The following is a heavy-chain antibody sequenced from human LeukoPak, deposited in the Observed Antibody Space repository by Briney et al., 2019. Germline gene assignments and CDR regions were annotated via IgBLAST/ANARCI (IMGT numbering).Heavy chain of an antibody. D-gene: IGHD5-12*01. J-gene: IGHJ5*01. CDR3: ARELYSGYDS. V-gene: IGHV4-61*01. CDR2: IYYTGST. Sequence: NSSETLSLTCTVSGGSISSSSYYWGWIRQPPGKGLEWIGYIYYTGSTNYNPSLKSRVTISVDTAKNQFSLNVTSVTAADTAVYYCARELYSGYDSWGQGTLVTVSA. CDR1: GGSISSSSYY.